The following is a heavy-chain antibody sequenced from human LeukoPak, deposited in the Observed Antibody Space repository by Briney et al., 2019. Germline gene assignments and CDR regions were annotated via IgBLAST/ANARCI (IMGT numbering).Heavy chain of an antibody. D-gene: IGHD1-26*01. CDR1: GYSFTNNW. CDR3: ARYSGSFSKNFDS. CDR2: IFPSDSDT. J-gene: IGHJ4*02. Sequence: GESRNISCKVSGYSFTNNWLGWVRQTPGKGLEWMGIIFPSDSDTRYSPSFQGQVTISADKSISTAYLQWSSLKASDTAMYYCARYSGSFSKNFDSRGQGTLATVSS. V-gene: IGHV5-51*01.